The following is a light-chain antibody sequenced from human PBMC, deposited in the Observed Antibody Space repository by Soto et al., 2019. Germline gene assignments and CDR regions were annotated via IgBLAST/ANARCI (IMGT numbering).Light chain of an antibody. Sequence: EVVLTQSPGTVSLSPGERATLSCRASQSVTSNYLAWYQQKPGQAPRLLIYAASSRATGIPDRFSGSGSGTDFRLTISRLEPEAFAVYYCQQYGSSLTWTFGQGTKVEIK. J-gene: IGKJ1*01. CDR3: QQYGSSLTWT. V-gene: IGKV3-20*01. CDR2: AAS. CDR1: QSVTSNY.